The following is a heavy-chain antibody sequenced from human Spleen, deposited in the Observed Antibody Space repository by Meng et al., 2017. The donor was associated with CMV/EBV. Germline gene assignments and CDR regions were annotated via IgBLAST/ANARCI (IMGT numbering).Heavy chain of an antibody. CDR3: ARDSPGGYGYFDS. D-gene: IGHD5-12*01. J-gene: IGHJ4*02. CDR1: GGSISSYY. CDR2: IYYSGST. V-gene: IGHV4-4*07. Sequence: QVQLQESGPGRVMPSETLSLTCTVSGGSISSYYWSWIRQPAGKGLEWIGSIYYSGSTYYNPSLKSRIAISLDTSKNQFSLNLNSVTAADAAVYYCARDSPGGYGYFDSWGQGTLVTVSS.